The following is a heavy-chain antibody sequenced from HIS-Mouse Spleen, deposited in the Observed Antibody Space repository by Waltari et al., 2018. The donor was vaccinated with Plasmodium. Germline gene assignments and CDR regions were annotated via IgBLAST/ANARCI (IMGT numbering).Heavy chain of an antibody. CDR1: GGSFSGYY. Sequence: QVQLQQWGAGLLKPSETLSLTCAVYGGSFSGYYWRWIRQPPGKGLEWTGEINHSGSTNYNPSLKRRCTISVDTSKNQFSLKLSSVTAADTAVYYCARVTSSGVYWYFDLWGRGTLVTVSS. D-gene: IGHD3-3*01. J-gene: IGHJ2*01. CDR3: ARVTSSGVYWYFDL. CDR2: INHSGST. V-gene: IGHV4-34*01.